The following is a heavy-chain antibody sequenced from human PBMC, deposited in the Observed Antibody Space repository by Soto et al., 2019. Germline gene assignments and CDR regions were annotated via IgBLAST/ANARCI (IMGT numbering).Heavy chain of an antibody. CDR1: EFTFS. CDR3: AQRPGAFDV. Sequence: VQLVDSGGGVVQPERSLRLSCVGSEFTFSMTWVRQAPGKGLEWVSMISNDGGSTYYADSVKGRFTISRDNSKNILYLQMNSLRAEDTAVYYCAQRPGAFDVWGQGTMVTVSS. CDR2: ISNDGGST. J-gene: IGHJ3*01. V-gene: IGHV3-23*04.